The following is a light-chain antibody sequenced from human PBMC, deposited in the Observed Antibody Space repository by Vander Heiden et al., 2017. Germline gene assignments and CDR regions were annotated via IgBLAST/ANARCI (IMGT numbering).Light chain of an antibody. CDR2: GAS. CDR1: QSVSSN. J-gene: IGKJ3*01. V-gene: IGKV3-15*01. Sequence: EIVMTQSPATLSVSPGERDTLPCRASQSVSSNLAWYQQKPGQAPRLLIYGASTRATCIPARFSGSGSGTEFTLTISSLQSEDFAVYYCQQYNNWPSIFTFGPGTKVDIK. CDR3: QQYNNWPSIFT.